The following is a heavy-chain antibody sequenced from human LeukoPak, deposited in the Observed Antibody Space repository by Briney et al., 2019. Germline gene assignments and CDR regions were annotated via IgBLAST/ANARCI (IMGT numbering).Heavy chain of an antibody. J-gene: IGHJ4*02. D-gene: IGHD3-9*01. V-gene: IGHV3-15*01. CDR1: GFTFSNAW. CDR3: TTMYPYYDIFDY. Sequence: GGSLRLSCAASGFTFSNAWMSWVRQAPGKGLEWVGRIKSKTDGGTTDYAAPVKGRFTISRDDSKNTLYLQVNSLKTEDTAMYYCTTMYPYYDIFDYWGQGTLVTVSS. CDR2: IKSKTDGGTT.